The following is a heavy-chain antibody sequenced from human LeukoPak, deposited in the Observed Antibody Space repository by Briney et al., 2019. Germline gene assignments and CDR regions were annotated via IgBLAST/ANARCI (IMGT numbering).Heavy chain of an antibody. Sequence: ASVKVSCKASGYTFTSYGISWVRQAPGQGLGWMGWISAYNGNTNYAQKLQGRVTMTTDTSTSTAYMELRSLRSDDTAVYYCARISGYCSSTSCYAFYYYGMDVWGQGTTVTVSS. J-gene: IGHJ6*02. CDR1: GYTFTSYG. D-gene: IGHD2-2*01. CDR3: ARISGYCSSTSCYAFYYYGMDV. CDR2: ISAYNGNT. V-gene: IGHV1-18*01.